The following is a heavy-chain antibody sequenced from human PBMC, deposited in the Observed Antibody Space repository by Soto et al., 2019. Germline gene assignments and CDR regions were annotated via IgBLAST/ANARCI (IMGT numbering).Heavy chain of an antibody. D-gene: IGHD3-22*01. CDR1: GFTFGTFA. V-gene: IGHV3-30-3*01. J-gene: IGHJ4*02. Sequence: GGSLRLSCAASGFTFGTFAMHWVRQAPGKGLDWVAVISYDGSNKYYADSVKGRLTISRDNSKNTLYLQMNSLRSEDTAVYYCARDPAGGSGHYYLFDYWGQGTLVTVSS. CDR2: ISYDGSNK. CDR3: ARDPAGGSGHYYLFDY.